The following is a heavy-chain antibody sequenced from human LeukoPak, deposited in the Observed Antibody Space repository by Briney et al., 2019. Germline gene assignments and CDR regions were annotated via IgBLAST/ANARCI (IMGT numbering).Heavy chain of an antibody. Sequence: GGSLRLSCAASGFTFSSYAMSWVRQAPGKGLEWVSAISNSGGSTYYADSVKGRFTTSRDNSHNTLYLQMNSLHSEDTAVYYCAKDLGLQVGASPFDYRGQGTLVTVSS. V-gene: IGHV3-23*01. CDR3: AKDLGLQVGASPFDY. D-gene: IGHD1-26*01. J-gene: IGHJ4*02. CDR2: ISNSGGST. CDR1: GFTFSSYA.